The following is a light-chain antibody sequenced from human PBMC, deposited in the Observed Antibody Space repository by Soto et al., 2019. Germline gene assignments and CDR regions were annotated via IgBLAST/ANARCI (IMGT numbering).Light chain of an antibody. Sequence: DIQMTQSPSTLSASVGDRVTITCRASQSISSWLAWYQQKPGKAPKLLIYDASSLETGVPSRFSGSGSGTDFTLTISSLQPEDVATYYCQKYNSALLTFGGGTKVDI. J-gene: IGKJ4*01. V-gene: IGKV1-5*01. CDR2: DAS. CDR3: QKYNSALLT. CDR1: QSISSW.